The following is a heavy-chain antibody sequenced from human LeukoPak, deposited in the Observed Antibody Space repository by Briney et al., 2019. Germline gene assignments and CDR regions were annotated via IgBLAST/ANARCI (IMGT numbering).Heavy chain of an antibody. Sequence: TLSLTCSVSGGSISSGPYFWSWIRQSPGQGLEWIGYIWPSGSTNYNPSLSGRVAIMVTAVTAADTAFYYCARKGPEHLPTYFDHWGRGILVTVSS. CDR2: IWPSGST. CDR3: FDH. CDR1: GGSISSGPYF. V-gene: IGHV4-30-2*06. J-gene: IGHJ4*02. D-gene: IGHD2-21*02.